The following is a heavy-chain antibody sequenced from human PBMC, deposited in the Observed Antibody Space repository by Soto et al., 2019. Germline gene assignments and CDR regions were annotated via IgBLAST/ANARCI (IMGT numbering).Heavy chain of an antibody. V-gene: IGHV6-1*01. CDR3: ARFFQGLSAAAGIYYYYYMDV. CDR2: TYYRSKWYN. CDR1: GGSVSSNSAA. D-gene: IGHD6-13*01. J-gene: IGHJ6*03. Sequence: SQTLSLTCAISGGSVSSNSAAWNWIRQSPSRGLEWLGRTYYRSKWYNDYAVSVKSRITINPDTSKNQFSLQLNSVTPEDTAVYYCARFFQGLSAAAGIYYYYYMDVWGKGTTVTVSS.